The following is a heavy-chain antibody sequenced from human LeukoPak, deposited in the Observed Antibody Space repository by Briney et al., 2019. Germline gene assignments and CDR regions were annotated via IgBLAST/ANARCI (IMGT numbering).Heavy chain of an antibody. Sequence: TGRSLRPSCAASGFTFSSYAMHWVRQAPGKGLEWVAVISYDGSNKYYADSVKGRFTISRDNSKNTLYLQMNSLRAEDTAVYYCARECGGDCYPVFDYWGQGTLVTVSS. CDR1: GFTFSSYA. D-gene: IGHD2-21*02. CDR3: ARECGGDCYPVFDY. CDR2: ISYDGSNK. V-gene: IGHV3-30-3*01. J-gene: IGHJ4*02.